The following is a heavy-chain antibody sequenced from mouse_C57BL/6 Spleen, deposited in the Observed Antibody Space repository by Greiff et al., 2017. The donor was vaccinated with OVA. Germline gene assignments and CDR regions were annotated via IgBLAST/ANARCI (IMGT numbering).Heavy chain of an antibody. J-gene: IGHJ2*01. CDR2: INPSTGGT. CDR3: ARRGIYDCYYDGYFDY. Sequence: VQLQQSGPELVKPGASVKISCKASGYAFTGYYMNWVKQSPEKSLEWIGEINPSTGGTTYNQKFKAKATLTVDKSSSTAYMQLKSLTSEDSAVYYCARRGIYDCYYDGYFDYWGQGTTLTVSS. CDR1: GYAFTGYY. V-gene: IGHV1-42*01. D-gene: IGHD2-3*01.